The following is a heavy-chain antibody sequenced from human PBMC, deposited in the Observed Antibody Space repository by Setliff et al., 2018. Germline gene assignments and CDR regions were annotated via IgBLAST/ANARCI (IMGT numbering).Heavy chain of an antibody. CDR3: AKDGDNYHDSGDYYHEFDY. V-gene: IGHV1-69*05. CDR2: TIPNFGTT. D-gene: IGHD3-22*01. CDR1: GGTFSSYG. J-gene: IGHJ4*02. Sequence: SVKVSCKASGGTFSSYGISWVRQAPGQGLEWLGGTIPNFGTTNYAQEFQGRVTIITDESTSTAFMQLSSLRSEDTAVYYCAKDGDNYHDSGDYYHEFDYWGQGAQVTVSS.